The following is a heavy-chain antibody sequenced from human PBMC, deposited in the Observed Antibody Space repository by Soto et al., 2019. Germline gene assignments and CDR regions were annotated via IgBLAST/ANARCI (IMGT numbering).Heavy chain of an antibody. Sequence: VKVCSKASGYTLISYTMHLVRQAPGQRLEWIGCINPGNGNTRYSQKFPASVTSTCATSANTGYLELSILGSDSTAGYSRAGGPNSSSYSWLDPWGQGTLVTVSS. V-gene: IGHV1-3*01. CDR1: GYTLISYT. J-gene: IGHJ5*02. D-gene: IGHD6-6*01. CDR3: AGGPNSSSYSWLDP. CDR2: INPGNGNT.